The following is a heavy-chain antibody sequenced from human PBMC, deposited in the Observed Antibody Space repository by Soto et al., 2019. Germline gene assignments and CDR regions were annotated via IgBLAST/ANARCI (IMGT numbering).Heavy chain of an antibody. J-gene: IGHJ6*02. CDR2: ISAYNGNT. D-gene: IGHD1-26*01. Sequence: VKVSCKASGYTFTSYGISWVRQAPGQGLEWMGWISAYNGNTNYAQKLQGRVTMTTDTSTSTAYMELRSLRSDDTAVYYCASSKIATRKVYYYYGMDVWGQGTTVTVSS. CDR3: ASSKIATRKVYYYYGMDV. CDR1: GYTFTSYG. V-gene: IGHV1-18*01.